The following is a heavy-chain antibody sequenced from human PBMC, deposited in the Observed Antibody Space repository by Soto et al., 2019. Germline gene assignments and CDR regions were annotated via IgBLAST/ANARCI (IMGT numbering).Heavy chain of an antibody. CDR3: ARPSPTTRGAFDI. V-gene: IGHV5-51*01. J-gene: IGHJ3*02. Sequence: GGSLRLSCKGSGYSFTSYWIGWVRQMPGKGLEWMGIIYPGDSDTRYSPSFQGQVTISADKSISTAYLQWSSLKASDTAMYYCARPSPTTRGAFDIWGQGTMVTVSS. D-gene: IGHD4-17*01. CDR1: GYSFTSYW. CDR2: IYPGDSDT.